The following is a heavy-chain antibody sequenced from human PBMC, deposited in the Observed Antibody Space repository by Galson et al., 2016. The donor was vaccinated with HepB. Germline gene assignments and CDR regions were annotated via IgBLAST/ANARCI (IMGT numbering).Heavy chain of an antibody. J-gene: IGHJ6*03. CDR2: INHSGST. Sequence: SETLSLTCAVYGGSFSGYYWSWIRQPPGKGLEWIGEINHSGSTNYNPSLKSRVTISVDTSKNQFFLKLSSVTAADTAVYYCARGDNPDYGDYASAYYYMDVWGKGTTVTVSS. D-gene: IGHD4-17*01. CDR3: ARGDNPDYGDYASAYYYMDV. CDR1: GGSFSGYY. V-gene: IGHV4-34*01.